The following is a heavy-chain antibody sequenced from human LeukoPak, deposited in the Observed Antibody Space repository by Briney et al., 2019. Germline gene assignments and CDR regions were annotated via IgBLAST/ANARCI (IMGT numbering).Heavy chain of an antibody. D-gene: IGHD5-18*01. Sequence: GGSLRLSCAASGFTFSSYGMHWVRQAPGKGLEWVAVIWYDGSNNYYADSVKGRFTISRDNSKNMLYLQMNSLRAGDTAVYYCVRLFGDRYGRLDYWGQGTLVTVSS. CDR1: GFTFSSYG. J-gene: IGHJ4*02. CDR2: IWYDGSNN. CDR3: VRLFGDRYGRLDY. V-gene: IGHV3-33*01.